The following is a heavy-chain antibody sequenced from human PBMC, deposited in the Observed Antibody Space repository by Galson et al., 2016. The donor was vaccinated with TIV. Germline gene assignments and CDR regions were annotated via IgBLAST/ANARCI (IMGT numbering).Heavy chain of an antibody. V-gene: IGHV3-30*02. D-gene: IGHD5-18*01. J-gene: IGHJ4*02. CDR2: IWNDGNSK. CDR1: GFTFSTYG. CDR3: AKDAAYNYGFGDY. Sequence: SLRLSCAASGFTFSTYGMHWVRQAPGKGLEWVAFIWNDGNSKNYADSVKGRFSISRDNSKNTLYLQMNNLRTEDTAIYYCAKDAAYNYGFGDYWGQGALVTVSS.